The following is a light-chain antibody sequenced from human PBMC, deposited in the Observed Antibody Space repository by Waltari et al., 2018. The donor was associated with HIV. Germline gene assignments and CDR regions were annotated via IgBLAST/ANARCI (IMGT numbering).Light chain of an antibody. J-gene: IGKJ1*01. V-gene: IGKV1-39*01. CDR2: GAS. Sequence: DIQMTQSPSSLSASVGDRATITCRASQTISRYLNWYQQKLGKAPKLPIYGASSLQSVVPSRFSGSGSGTAFTLTISSLQPEDFATYYCQQSFITPWTFGQGTKVEIK. CDR3: QQSFITPWT. CDR1: QTISRY.